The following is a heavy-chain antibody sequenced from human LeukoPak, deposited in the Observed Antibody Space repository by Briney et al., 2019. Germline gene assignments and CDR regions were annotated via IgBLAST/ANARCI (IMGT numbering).Heavy chain of an antibody. CDR1: GDTFSSYT. V-gene: IGHV1-69*02. J-gene: IGHJ6*03. CDR2: IIPILGIA. CDR3: ARARTGTTNYYYYYMDV. D-gene: IGHD1-7*01. Sequence: SVKVSCKASGDTFSSYTISWVRQAPGQGLEWMGRIIPILGIANYAQKFQGRVTITADKSTSTAYMELSSLRSEATAVYYCARARTGTTNYYYYYMDVWGKGTTVTVSS.